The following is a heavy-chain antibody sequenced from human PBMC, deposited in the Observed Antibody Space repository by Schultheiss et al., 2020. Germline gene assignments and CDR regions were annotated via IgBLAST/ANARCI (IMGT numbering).Heavy chain of an antibody. CDR2: INAGNGNT. Sequence: ASVKVSCKASGYTFTSYAMHWVRQAPGQRLEWMGWINAGNGNTKYSQKFQGRVTITRDTSTSTVYMELSSLRSDDTAVYYCARDGRITIFGVVTESGRFDYWGQGTLVTVAS. V-gene: IGHV1-3*01. J-gene: IGHJ4*02. D-gene: IGHD3-3*01. CDR3: ARDGRITIFGVVTESGRFDY. CDR1: GYTFTSYA.